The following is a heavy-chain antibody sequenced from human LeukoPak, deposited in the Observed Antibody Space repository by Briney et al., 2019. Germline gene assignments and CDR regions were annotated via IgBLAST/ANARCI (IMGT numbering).Heavy chain of an antibody. D-gene: IGHD3-10*01. CDR3: ARGVSMVRGVCGDV. J-gene: IGHJ6*02. V-gene: IGHV1-8*01. CDR1: GYTFTTYS. CDR2: MNPNSGNT. Sequence: GASVKVSCKASGYTFTTYSISWVRQATGQGLEWMGWMNPNSGNTGYAQKFQGRVTMTRNTSISTAYMELSSLRSEDTAVYYCARGVSMVRGVCGDVWGQGTTVTVSS.